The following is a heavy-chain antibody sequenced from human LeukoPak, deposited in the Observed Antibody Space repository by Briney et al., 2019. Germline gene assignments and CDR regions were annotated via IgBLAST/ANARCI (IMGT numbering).Heavy chain of an antibody. J-gene: IGHJ4*02. Sequence: PSETLSLTCTVFGGSISSYYWSWIRQPPGKGLEWIGYIYDSGSTNYNPSLKSRVTMSVDTSKNQFSLNLDSVTAADTAVYFCARGSYSYGNAFDYWGQGTLVTVSS. D-gene: IGHD5-18*01. V-gene: IGHV4-59*12. CDR2: IYDSGST. CDR3: ARGSYSYGNAFDY. CDR1: GGSISSYY.